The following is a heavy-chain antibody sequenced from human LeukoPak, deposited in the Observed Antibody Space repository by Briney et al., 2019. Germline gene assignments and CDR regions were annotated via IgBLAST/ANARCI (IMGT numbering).Heavy chain of an antibody. CDR3: ARDNSPSDGYILFDD. CDR1: GFTVSAYA. J-gene: IGHJ5*02. Sequence: WGSLRLSCAASGFTVSAYAMAWVRQAPVKGLEWVSTIYDDNTYYADSVKGWFAISTDNSKNTLYLQMNSLRVEDTAVYFCARDNSPSDGYILFDDWGQGTLVTVSS. D-gene: IGHD5-24*01. V-gene: IGHV3-23*01. CDR2: IYDDNT.